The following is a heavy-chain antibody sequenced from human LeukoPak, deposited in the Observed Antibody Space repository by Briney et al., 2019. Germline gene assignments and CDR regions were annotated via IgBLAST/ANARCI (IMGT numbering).Heavy chain of an antibody. V-gene: IGHV3-74*01. CDR2: INSDGSST. D-gene: IGHD5-18*01. CDR1: GFTFSSYW. CDR3: ARVRSGYSHENYFDY. J-gene: IGHJ4*02. Sequence: PGGSLRLSCAASGFTFSSYWMHWVRQAPGKGLVWVSRINSDGSSTSYADSVKGRFTISRDNAKDSLYLQMNSLRAEDTAVYYCARVRSGYSHENYFDYWGQGTLVTVSS.